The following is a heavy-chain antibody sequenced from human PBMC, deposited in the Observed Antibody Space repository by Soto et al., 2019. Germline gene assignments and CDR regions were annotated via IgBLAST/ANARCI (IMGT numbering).Heavy chain of an antibody. CDR1: GFTFSSYA. J-gene: IGHJ4*02. V-gene: IGHV3-23*01. CDR3: AKDLVGSNADYYDY. D-gene: IGHD2-15*01. Sequence: EVQLLESGGGLVQPGGSLRLSCAASGFTFSSYAMSWVRQAPGKRLEWVAAISGSGGSTYYADSVKGRFTISRENSKSTLYLQMNSLRAEDAAVYYCAKDLVGSNADYYDYWGQGTLITVTS. CDR2: ISGSGGST.